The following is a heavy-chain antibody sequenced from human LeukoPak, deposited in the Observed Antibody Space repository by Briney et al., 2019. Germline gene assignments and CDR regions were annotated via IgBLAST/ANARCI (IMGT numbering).Heavy chain of an antibody. CDR2: ITSSSSYI. CDR3: ARDRNTDFWSGYYTNYFDY. J-gene: IGHJ4*02. Sequence: GGSLRLSCAASGFTFSRYTMNWVRQAPGKGLGWVSSITSSSSYIYYADSVKGRFTISRDNAKNSLYLQMNSLRAEDTAVYYCARDRNTDFWSGYYTNYFDYWGQGTLVTVSS. D-gene: IGHD3-3*01. V-gene: IGHV3-21*01. CDR1: GFTFSRYT.